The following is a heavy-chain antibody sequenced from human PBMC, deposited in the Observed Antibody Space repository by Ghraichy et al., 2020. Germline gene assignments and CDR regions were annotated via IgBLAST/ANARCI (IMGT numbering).Heavy chain of an antibody. J-gene: IGHJ4*02. V-gene: IGHV4-59*01. CDR3: ARSIRGYSYGPFDY. CDR2: IYDSGST. D-gene: IGHD5-18*01. CDR1: GGSISSYY. Sequence: TLSLTYTVSGGSISSYYWSWIRQPPGKGLEWIGYIYDSGSTNYNPSLKSRVTISVDTSKNQFSLKLSSVTTADTAVYYCARSIRGYSYGPFDYWGQGTLVTVSS.